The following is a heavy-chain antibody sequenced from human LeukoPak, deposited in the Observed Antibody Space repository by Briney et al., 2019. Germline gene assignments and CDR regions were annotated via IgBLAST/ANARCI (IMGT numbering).Heavy chain of an antibody. CDR2: ISSSGSII. J-gene: IGHJ3*01. V-gene: IGHV3-48*03. CDR3: AGMNYDILTGYYLRASDV. CDR1: GFTFSSYE. Sequence: GGSLRLSCAASGFTFSSYEINWVRQAPGKGLEWVSHISSSGSIIYYADSVKGRFTISRDNAKNSLYLQMNSLRAEDTAVYYCAGMNYDILTGYYLRASDVWGQGTMVTVSS. D-gene: IGHD3-9*01.